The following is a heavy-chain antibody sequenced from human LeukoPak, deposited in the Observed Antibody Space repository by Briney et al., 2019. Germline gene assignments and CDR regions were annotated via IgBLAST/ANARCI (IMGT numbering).Heavy chain of an antibody. V-gene: IGHV1-8*01. D-gene: IGHD3-3*01. CDR2: MNTNSGNT. Sequence: ASVKVSFKASGYTFTSYDINWVRQANGQGLEWMGWMNTNSGNTGYAQKFQGRVTMTRNTSISTAYMELSRLRSEDTAVYYCARGRNARGYYDFLSGSIQNWFDPWGQGTLVTVSS. CDR3: ARGRNARGYYDFLSGSIQNWFDP. J-gene: IGHJ5*02. CDR1: GYTFTSYD.